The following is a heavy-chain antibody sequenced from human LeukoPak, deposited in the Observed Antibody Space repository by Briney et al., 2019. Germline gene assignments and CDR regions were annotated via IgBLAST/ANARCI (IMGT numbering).Heavy chain of an antibody. D-gene: IGHD1-26*01. CDR2: ISSSSSTI. J-gene: IGHJ4*02. Sequence: PGGSLRLSCAASGFTFSSYSMNWVRQAPGKGLEWVSYISSSSSTIYYADSVKGRFTISRDNAKNSLYLQMNSLRAEDTAVYYCARDGWELPVPTYFDYWGQGTLVTVSS. V-gene: IGHV3-48*04. CDR1: GFTFSSYS. CDR3: ARDGWELPVPTYFDY.